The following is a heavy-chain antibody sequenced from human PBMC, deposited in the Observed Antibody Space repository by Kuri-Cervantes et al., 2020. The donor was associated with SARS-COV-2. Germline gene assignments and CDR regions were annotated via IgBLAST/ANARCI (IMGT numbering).Heavy chain of an antibody. CDR2: INHSGST. J-gene: IGHJ6*02. V-gene: IGHV4-38-2*02. CDR1: YSISSGYY. D-gene: IGHD6-6*01. CDR3: ARGRGYSSSSLYYYGMDV. Sequence: SETLSLTCYSISSGYYWGWLRQPPGKGLEWIGEINHSGSTNYKPSLKSRVTISVDTSKNQFSLKLSSVTAADTAVYYCARGRGYSSSSLYYYGMDVWGQGTTVTVSS.